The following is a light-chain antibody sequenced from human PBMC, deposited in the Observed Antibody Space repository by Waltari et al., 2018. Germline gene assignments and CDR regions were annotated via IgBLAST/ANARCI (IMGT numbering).Light chain of an antibody. V-gene: IGKV3-20*01. CDR3: QHYVTLPAT. CDR1: QTVSRA. J-gene: IGKJ1*01. CDR2: AAS. Sequence: EIVLTQYPGTPSLSPGERATLSCRASQTVSRALAWYQQKPDQAPRLLIYAASSRATGIPDRFSGGGSGTDFSLTISRLEPEDFAVYYCQHYVTLPATFGQGTKVAF.